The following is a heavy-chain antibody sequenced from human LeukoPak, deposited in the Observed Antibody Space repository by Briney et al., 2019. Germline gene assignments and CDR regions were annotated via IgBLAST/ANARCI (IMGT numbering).Heavy chain of an antibody. D-gene: IGHD2-8*01. CDR2: ISDSGSTI. Sequence: GGSLRLSCAASGFTFSTYEMNWVRQAPGKGLEWVSYISDSGSTIYYADSVKGRFTSSRDNAKNSLFLQMNGLRAEDTAVYYCARDSQPYCSNGICYTKYNWFDPWGQGTLVTVSS. V-gene: IGHV3-48*03. J-gene: IGHJ5*02. CDR1: GFTFSTYE. CDR3: ARDSQPYCSNGICYTKYNWFDP.